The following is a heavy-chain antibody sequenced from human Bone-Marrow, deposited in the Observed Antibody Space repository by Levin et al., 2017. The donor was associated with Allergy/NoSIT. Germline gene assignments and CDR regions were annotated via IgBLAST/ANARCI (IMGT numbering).Heavy chain of an antibody. V-gene: IGHV1-18*01. J-gene: IGHJ4*02. CDR3: ARGGTYLLLDY. CDR1: GYTFTNYG. D-gene: IGHD1-26*01. CDR2: ISTRNGLT. Sequence: ASVKVSCKASGYTFTNYGFTWVRQAPGQGLEWMGWISTRNGLTNYARKFQGRVTMATNTSTTTAYMELRSLNSDDTALYYCARGGTYLLLDYWGQGSLVTVSS.